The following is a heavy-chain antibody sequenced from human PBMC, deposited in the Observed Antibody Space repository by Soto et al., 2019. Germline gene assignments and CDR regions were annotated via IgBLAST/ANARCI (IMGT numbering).Heavy chain of an antibody. V-gene: IGHV3-23*01. Sequence: DVHLLESGGGSVQPGESLRLNCVASGFIFSHYTLNWVRRAPGKGLEWVSTISDPATGNTHYADSVKGRLTVSRDDSRNTVYLQMDSLRAEDSAIYYCTTWLTAHFDYWGQGTLVSVSS. CDR3: TTWLTAHFDY. D-gene: IGHD6-19*01. CDR2: ISDPATGNT. J-gene: IGHJ4*02. CDR1: GFIFSHYT.